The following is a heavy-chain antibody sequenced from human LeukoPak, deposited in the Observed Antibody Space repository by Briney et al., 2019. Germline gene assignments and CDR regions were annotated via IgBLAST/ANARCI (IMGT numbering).Heavy chain of an antibody. CDR1: GFTFSNYW. Sequence: GGSLRLSCAASGFTFSNYWMNWVRQAAGKGLEWVSYISSVGGTTYYADSVKGRFTVSRDNAKNSLFLQMNSLRAEDTAVYYCTKDGPWLEACNWGQGTLVTVSS. J-gene: IGHJ4*02. D-gene: IGHD6-19*01. CDR3: TKDGPWLEACN. V-gene: IGHV3-48*01. CDR2: ISSVGGTT.